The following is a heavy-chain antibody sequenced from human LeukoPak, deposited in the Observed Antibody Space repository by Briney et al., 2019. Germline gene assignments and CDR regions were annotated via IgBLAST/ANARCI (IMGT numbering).Heavy chain of an antibody. V-gene: IGHV3-11*04. CDR3: APSRAITMVRGVIITPPSHY. Sequence: GGSLRLSCAASGFTFSDYYMSWIRQAPGKALEWVSYVSSGSSTIYYADSVKGRFTISRDNSKNTLYLQMNSLRAEDTAVYYCAPSRAITMVRGVIITPPSHYWGQGTLVTVSS. J-gene: IGHJ4*02. CDR1: GFTFSDYY. D-gene: IGHD3-10*01. CDR2: VSSGSSTI.